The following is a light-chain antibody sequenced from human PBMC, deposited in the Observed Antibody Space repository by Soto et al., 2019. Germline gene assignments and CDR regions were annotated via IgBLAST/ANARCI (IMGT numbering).Light chain of an antibody. CDR1: SSNIGSNT. CDR3: AAWDGSLSVVL. J-gene: IGLJ2*01. CDR2: STN. Sequence: QSALTQPPSASGTPGQRVTISCSGSSSNIGSNTVNWYQQLPGSAPKLLMYSTNQRPSGVPDRFSGSKSGPSASLAISGLQSEDEADYYCAAWDGSLSVVLFGGGTKVAVL. V-gene: IGLV1-44*01.